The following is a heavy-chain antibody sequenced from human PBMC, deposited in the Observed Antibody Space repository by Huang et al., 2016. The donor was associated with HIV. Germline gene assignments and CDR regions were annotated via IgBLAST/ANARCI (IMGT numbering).Heavy chain of an antibody. CDR3: ASTYYYETSRPGEIDY. D-gene: IGHD3-22*01. J-gene: IGHJ4*02. CDR1: GGSISSHY. Sequence: QVQLQESGPGLVQPSGTLSLTCSVSGGSISSHYWSWIRQPPGNGLEWIGDISYTGNTTYSPSLRRRVTMAIDTSKNQFSLRLRYVSAADTAIYYCASTYYYETSRPGEIDYWGQGTLVTVSS. V-gene: IGHV4-59*03. CDR2: ISYTGNT.